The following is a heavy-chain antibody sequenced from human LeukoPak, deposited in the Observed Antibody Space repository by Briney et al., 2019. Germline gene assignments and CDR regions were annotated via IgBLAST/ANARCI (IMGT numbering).Heavy chain of an antibody. CDR3: ARGLGIAVTGRWYFDY. V-gene: IGHV4-4*07. D-gene: IGHD6-19*01. CDR1: GGSISSYY. J-gene: IGHJ4*02. Sequence: PSETLSLTCTVSGGSISSYYWSWIRQPAGKGLEWIGRIYTSGSTNYNPSLKSRVTMSVDTSKNQFSLKLSSVTAADTAVYYCARGLGIAVTGRWYFDYWGQGTLVTVSS. CDR2: IYTSGST.